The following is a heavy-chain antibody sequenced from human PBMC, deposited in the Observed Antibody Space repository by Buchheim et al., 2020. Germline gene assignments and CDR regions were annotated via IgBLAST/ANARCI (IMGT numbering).Heavy chain of an antibody. CDR2: MSSSTTYI. Sequence: EVQLVESGGGLVKPGGSLRLSCAASGFTFSSYTMNWVRQAPGKGLEWVSSMSSSTTYIYYADSVKGRFTISRDNAKNSLYLQMNSLRAEDTAVYYCARIESSGIFGVVFMKYYFDYWGQGTL. CDR1: GFTFSSYT. J-gene: IGHJ4*02. V-gene: IGHV3-21*01. D-gene: IGHD3-3*01. CDR3: ARIESSGIFGVVFMKYYFDY.